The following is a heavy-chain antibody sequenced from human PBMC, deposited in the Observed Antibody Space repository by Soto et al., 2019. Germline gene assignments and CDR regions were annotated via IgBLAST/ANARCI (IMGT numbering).Heavy chain of an antibody. CDR1: GDSISSGNYY. Sequence: QLQLQESGPGLVKPSETLSLTCTVSGDSISSGNYYWGWIRQSPGKGLEWIGSFYYGGSTHSNPSVKSRGTISADTSKKQFSLKLTSGTAADTAEYYCVRHGWDTGWFYFDYWGQGTLVIVSS. CDR3: VRHGWDTGWFYFDY. V-gene: IGHV4-39*01. J-gene: IGHJ4*02. D-gene: IGHD6-19*01. CDR2: FYYGGST.